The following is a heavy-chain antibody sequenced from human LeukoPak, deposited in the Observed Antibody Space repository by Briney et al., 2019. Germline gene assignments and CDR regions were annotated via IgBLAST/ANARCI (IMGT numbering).Heavy chain of an antibody. J-gene: IGHJ6*02. CDR3: ARHHGRREYYAGDRNYYYYYGMDV. CDR2: IYPGDSDT. Sequence: PGESLKISCKGSGYSFTSYWIGWVRQMPGKGLEWMGIIYPGDSDTRYSPSFQGQVTISADKSTSTAYLQWSSLKASDTAMYYCARHHGRREYYAGDRNYYYYYGMDVWGQGTTVTVSS. D-gene: IGHD2/OR15-2a*01. V-gene: IGHV5-51*01. CDR1: GYSFTSYW.